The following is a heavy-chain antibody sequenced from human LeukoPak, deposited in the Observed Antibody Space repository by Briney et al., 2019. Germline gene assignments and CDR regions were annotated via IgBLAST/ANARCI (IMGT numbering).Heavy chain of an antibody. CDR3: ARVEVPAAPFDY. J-gene: IGHJ4*02. V-gene: IGHV4-59*01. CDR2: IYYSGST. Sequence: SETLSLTCTVSGGSISSYYWSWIRQPPEKGLEWIGYIYYSGSTNYNPSLKSRVTISVDTSKNRFSLKLSSVTAADTAVYYCARVEVPAAPFDYWGQGTLVTVSS. D-gene: IGHD2-2*01. CDR1: GGSISSYY.